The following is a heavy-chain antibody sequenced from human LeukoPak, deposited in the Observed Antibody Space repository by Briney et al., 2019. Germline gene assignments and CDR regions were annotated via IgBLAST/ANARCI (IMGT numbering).Heavy chain of an antibody. D-gene: IGHD1-26*01. CDR2: IYYSGST. J-gene: IGHJ4*02. Sequence: SETLSLTCAVSGYSISSSNWWGWIRQPPGKGLEWIGYIYYSGSTNYNPSLKSRVTISVDTSKNQFSLKLSSVTAADTAVYYCARGKDSGSYSAVLDYWGQGTLVTVSS. CDR1: GYSISSSNW. V-gene: IGHV4-28*03. CDR3: ARGKDSGSYSAVLDY.